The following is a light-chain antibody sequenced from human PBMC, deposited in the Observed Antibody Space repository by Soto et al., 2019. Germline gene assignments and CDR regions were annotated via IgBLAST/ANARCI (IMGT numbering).Light chain of an antibody. CDR1: ENVRTF. Sequence: EIVLTQSPATLSLSPGERATLSCRASENVRTFVDWYQQKPGQAPRLLIYGTSNRATGIPDRFSGSGSGTDFSLTISSLEPGDLAVYYCQQYGSSPRTFGQGTKVDIK. J-gene: IGKJ1*01. V-gene: IGKV3-20*01. CDR3: QQYGSSPRT. CDR2: GTS.